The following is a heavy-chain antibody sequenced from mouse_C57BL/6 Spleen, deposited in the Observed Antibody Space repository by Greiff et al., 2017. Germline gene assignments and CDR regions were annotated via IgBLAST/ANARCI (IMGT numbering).Heavy chain of an antibody. CDR1: GYTFTSYW. V-gene: IGHV1-69*01. CDR2: IDPSDSYT. Sequence: VQLQQPGAELVMPGASVKLSCKASGYTFTSYWMHWVKQRPGQGLEWIGEIDPSDSYTNYNQKFKGKSNLTVDKSSSTAYRQLSSLTSEDSAVYYGARSNGSSRMDYWGQGTSVTVSS. D-gene: IGHD1-1*01. CDR3: ARSNGSSRMDY. J-gene: IGHJ4*01.